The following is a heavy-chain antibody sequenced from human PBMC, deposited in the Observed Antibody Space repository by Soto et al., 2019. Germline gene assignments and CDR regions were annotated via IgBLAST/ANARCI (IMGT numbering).Heavy chain of an antibody. J-gene: IGHJ4*02. CDR3: ARDFFDALDY. CDR1: GFTFSSYG. V-gene: IGHV3-33*01. CDR2: IWYDGSDK. D-gene: IGHD3-3*01. Sequence: QVQLVESGGGVVQPGRSLRLSCAASGFTFSSYGMHWVRQAPGKGRGWVGVIWYDGSDKYYKDSVKSRFTNSRENSQNTLYLQMNSLRAEDTAVYYCARDFFDALDYWGQGTLVTVSS.